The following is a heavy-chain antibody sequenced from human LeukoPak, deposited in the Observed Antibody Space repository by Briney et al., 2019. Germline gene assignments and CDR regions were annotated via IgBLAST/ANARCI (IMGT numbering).Heavy chain of an antibody. D-gene: IGHD5-18*01. J-gene: IGHJ4*02. CDR3: ARKRGYNYGSPFDY. Sequence: GGSLRLSCAASGFTFSSYAMSWVRQAPGKGLEWVSAISGSGGSTYYADSVKGRFTISRDNSKNTLYLQTNSLRAEDTAVYYCARKRGYNYGSPFDYWGQGTLVSVSS. CDR1: GFTFSSYA. CDR2: ISGSGGST. V-gene: IGHV3-23*01.